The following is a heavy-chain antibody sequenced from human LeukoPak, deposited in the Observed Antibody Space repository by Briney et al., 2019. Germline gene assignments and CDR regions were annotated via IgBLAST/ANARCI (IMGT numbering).Heavy chain of an antibody. CDR3: ATMVRGVISRA. J-gene: IGHJ4*02. CDR2: ISGSGGST. Sequence: GGSLRLSCAASGFTFSSYAMSWVRQAPGKGLEWVSAISGSGGSTYYADSVKGRFTISRDNSKNTLYLQVNSLRAEDTAVYYCATMVRGVISRAWGQGTLVTVSS. CDR1: GFTFSSYA. V-gene: IGHV3-23*01. D-gene: IGHD3-10*01.